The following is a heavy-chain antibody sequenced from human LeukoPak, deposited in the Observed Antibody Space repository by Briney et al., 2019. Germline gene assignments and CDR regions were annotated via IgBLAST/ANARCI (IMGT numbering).Heavy chain of an antibody. D-gene: IGHD6-19*01. CDR2: IKQVGSEK. CDR1: GFTFSSYW. V-gene: IGHV3-7*03. CDR3: ARESSGWYYYYYGMDV. Sequence: GGSLRLFCAASGFTFSSYWMSWVRQAPGKGLEWVANIKQVGSEKYYVDSVKGRFTISRDNAKNSLYLQMNSLRAEDTAVYYCARESSGWYYYYYGMDVWGKGTTVTVSS. J-gene: IGHJ6*04.